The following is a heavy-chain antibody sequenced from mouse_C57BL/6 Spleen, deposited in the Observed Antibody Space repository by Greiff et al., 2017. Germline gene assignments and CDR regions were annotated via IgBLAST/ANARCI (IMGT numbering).Heavy chain of an antibody. CDR3: ARDGSSYNY. Sequence: QVQLQQSGAELVKPGASVKMSCKASGYTFTSYWITWVKQRPGQGLEWIGDIYPGSGSTNYNEKFKSKATLTVDTSSSTAYMQLSSLTSEDTAVYYCARDGSSYNYWGQGTTLTVSS. CDR2: IYPGSGST. CDR1: GYTFTSYW. V-gene: IGHV1-55*01. D-gene: IGHD1-1*01. J-gene: IGHJ2*01.